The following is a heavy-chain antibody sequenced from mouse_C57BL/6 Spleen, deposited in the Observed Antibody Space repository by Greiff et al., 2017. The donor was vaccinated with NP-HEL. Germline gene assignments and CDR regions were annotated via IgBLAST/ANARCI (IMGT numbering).Heavy chain of an antibody. J-gene: IGHJ3*01. CDR3: AKVYDYPAWFAY. CDR1: GYTFTSYW. V-gene: IGHV1-64*01. CDR2: IHPNSGST. D-gene: IGHD2-4*01. Sequence: QVHVKQPGAELVKPGASVKLSCKASGYTFTSYWMHWVKQRPGQGLEWIGMIHPNSGSTNYNEKFKSKATLTVDKSSSTAYMQLSSLTSEDSAVYDSAKVYDYPAWFAYWGQGTLGTVSA.